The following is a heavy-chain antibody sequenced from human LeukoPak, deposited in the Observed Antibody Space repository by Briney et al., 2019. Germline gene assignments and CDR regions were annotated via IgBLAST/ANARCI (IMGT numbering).Heavy chain of an antibody. CDR2: ISSSNSYM. D-gene: IGHD6-19*01. J-gene: IGHJ3*02. V-gene: IGHV3-21*01. CDR3: ARDYFAVANNGDGFDI. Sequence: PGGSLRLSCAASGFTFSSYSMNWVRQAPGKGLEWVSSISSSNSYMYYADSVKGRFTISRDNAKNSLYLQMNSLRAEDTAVYYCARDYFAVANNGDGFDIWGQGTMVTISS. CDR1: GFTFSSYS.